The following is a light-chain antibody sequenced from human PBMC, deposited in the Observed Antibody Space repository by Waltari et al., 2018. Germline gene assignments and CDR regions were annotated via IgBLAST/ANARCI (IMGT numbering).Light chain of an antibody. CDR1: QSISFH. CDR2: AAS. CDR3: QQTYNTAGVT. V-gene: IGKV1-39*01. J-gene: IGKJ3*01. Sequence: DIQMTQSPSSLSASVGDRLIITCRASQSISFHLNWYQQKPGKAPELLIYAASILQSGVPLRFSGSGSETHFSLTIDSLHPEDFATYFCQQTYNTAGVTFGPGTKV.